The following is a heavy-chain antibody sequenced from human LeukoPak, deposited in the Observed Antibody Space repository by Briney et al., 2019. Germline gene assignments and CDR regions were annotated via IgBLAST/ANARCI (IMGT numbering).Heavy chain of an antibody. J-gene: IGHJ4*02. Sequence: GGSLRLSCAASGFTFSSYEMNWVRQAPGKGLEWVSYISSSGSTIYYADSVKGRFTISRDNAKNSLYLQMNSLRAEDTAVYYCARVGYSYGLDYWGQGTLVTVS. V-gene: IGHV3-48*03. CDR2: ISSSGSTI. CDR3: ARVGYSYGLDY. CDR1: GFTFSSYE. D-gene: IGHD5-18*01.